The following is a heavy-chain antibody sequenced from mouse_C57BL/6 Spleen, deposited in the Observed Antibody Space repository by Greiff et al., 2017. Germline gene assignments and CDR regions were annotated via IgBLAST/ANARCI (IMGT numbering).Heavy chain of an antibody. CDR3: TRSCSYGSSPYYFDY. V-gene: IGHV1-15*01. CDR2: IDPATGDT. J-gene: IGHJ2*01. D-gene: IGHD1-1*01. Sequence: QVQLQQSGAELVRPGASVTLSCKASGYTFTDYELHWVKQTPVHGLEWIGAIDPATGDTAYNQQFKGQSILTADTSSSTDYMALRSLISEQSSVYYCTRSCSYGSSPYYFDYWGQGTTLTVSS. CDR1: GYTFTDYE.